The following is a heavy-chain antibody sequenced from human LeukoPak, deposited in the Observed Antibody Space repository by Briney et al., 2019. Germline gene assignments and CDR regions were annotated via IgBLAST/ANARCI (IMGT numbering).Heavy chain of an antibody. Sequence: GGSLRLSCVASGFTFSSSWMTWVRQAPGMGLERVANIKADGTGKYYVDSVRGRFSISRDNAKNSLYLELNSLRAEDTGVYFCARDQGWQQFDYWGQGTLVTVSS. CDR3: ARDQGWQQFDY. CDR2: IKADGTGK. CDR1: GFTFSSSW. V-gene: IGHV3-7*01. J-gene: IGHJ4*01. D-gene: IGHD5-24*01.